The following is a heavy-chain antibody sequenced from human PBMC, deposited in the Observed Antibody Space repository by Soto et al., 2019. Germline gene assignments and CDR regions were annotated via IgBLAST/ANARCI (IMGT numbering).Heavy chain of an antibody. CDR2: IIPLFGTA. V-gene: IGHV1-69*01. D-gene: IGHD4-17*01. J-gene: IGHJ4*02. CDR3: ARPNYGDYQLDY. CDR1: GGTFSSYA. Sequence: QVQLVQSGAEVKKPGSSVKVSCKASGGTFSSYAISWVRQAPGQGLEWMGGIIPLFGTANYAQNFQGRDTITADESMSTAYMELSSLRSEDTAVYYCARPNYGDYQLDYWGQGTLVTVSS.